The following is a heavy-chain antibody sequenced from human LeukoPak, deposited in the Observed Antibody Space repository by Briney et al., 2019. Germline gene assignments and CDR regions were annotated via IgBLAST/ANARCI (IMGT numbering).Heavy chain of an antibody. CDR3: AKYINVPGTQLLGDY. D-gene: IGHD1-1*01. CDR2: ICASGRCT. J-gene: IGHJ4*02. CDR1: GFTFSTYW. V-gene: IGHV3-23*01. Sequence: GGSLRLSCAASGFTFSTYWMSWVRQAPGKGLEWVSGICASGRCTFYAAPVRGRFTVSRDNSKNSLYLQMNSLRAEDTAVYYCAKYINVPGTQLLGDYWGQGALVTVSS.